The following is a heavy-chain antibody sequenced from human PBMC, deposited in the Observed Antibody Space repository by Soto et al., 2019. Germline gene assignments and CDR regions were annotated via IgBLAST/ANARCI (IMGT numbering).Heavy chain of an antibody. CDR1: GFTFSSYA. V-gene: IGHV3-23*01. CDR3: AKASGELPYWYFDL. J-gene: IGHJ2*01. Sequence: EVQLLESGGGLVQPGGSLRLSCAASGFTFSSYAMTWVRQAQGKGPEWVSGISGSGGRTYYADSVKGRFTISRDTSKNTLYLQRNSLGAADTAVYYCAKASGELPYWYFDLWGRGTLVTVSS. CDR2: ISGSGGRT. D-gene: IGHD1-26*01.